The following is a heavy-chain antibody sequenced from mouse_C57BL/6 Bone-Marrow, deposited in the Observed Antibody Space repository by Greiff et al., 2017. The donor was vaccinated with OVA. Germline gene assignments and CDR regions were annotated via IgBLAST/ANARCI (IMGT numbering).Heavy chain of an antibody. Sequence: QVQLKQPGAELVRPGTSVKLSCKASGYTFTSYWMHWVKQRPGQGLEWIGVIDPSDSYTNYNQKFKGKATLTVDTSSSTAYMQLSSLTSEDSAVYYCARTDGAYDSDPYWGQGTTLTVSS. CDR3: ARTDGAYDSDPY. J-gene: IGHJ2*01. D-gene: IGHD2-4*01. CDR1: GYTFTSYW. V-gene: IGHV1-59*01. CDR2: IDPSDSYT.